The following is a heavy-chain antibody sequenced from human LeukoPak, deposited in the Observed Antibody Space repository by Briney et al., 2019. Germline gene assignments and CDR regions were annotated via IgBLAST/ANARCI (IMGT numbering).Heavy chain of an antibody. Sequence: SETLSLTCTVSGGSISTSNYYWGWIRQPPGKGLEWIGNIFYSGSTYYNPSLKSRVTISVDTSKNQFSLKLSSVTAADTAVYYCARHSGENWFDPWGQGTLVTVSS. CDR3: ARHSGENWFDP. D-gene: IGHD3-10*01. CDR1: GGSISTSNYY. V-gene: IGHV4-39*01. CDR2: IFYSGST. J-gene: IGHJ5*02.